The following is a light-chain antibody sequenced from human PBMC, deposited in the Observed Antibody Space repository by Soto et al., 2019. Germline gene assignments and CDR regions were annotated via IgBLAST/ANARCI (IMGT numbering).Light chain of an antibody. CDR3: QQYVSLPDT. CDR1: QTVTSNY. CDR2: GAS. Sequence: EVVLTQSPGTLSLSPGERATLSCRASQTVTSNYLAWYQQRPGQAPRLLIYGASSRATDIPYRFRGSASGTDFTLTISRLEPEDFALYYCQQYVSLPDTFGQGTNLEIK. J-gene: IGKJ2*01. V-gene: IGKV3-20*01.